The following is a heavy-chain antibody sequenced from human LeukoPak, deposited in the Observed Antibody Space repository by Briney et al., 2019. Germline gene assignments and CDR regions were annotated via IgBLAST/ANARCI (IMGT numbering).Heavy chain of an antibody. D-gene: IGHD3-3*01. CDR2: IKSKTDGGTT. CDR3: TTVRGFFEWSKPAYYYSMDV. V-gene: IGHV3-15*01. J-gene: IGHJ6*03. Sequence: PGGSLRLSCAASGFTFSSYAMHWVRQAPGKGLEWVGRIKSKTDGGTTDYAAPVKGRFTISRDDSKNTLYLQMNSLKTEDTAVYYCTTVRGFFEWSKPAYYYSMDVWFKGTTVSVAS. CDR1: GFTFSSYA.